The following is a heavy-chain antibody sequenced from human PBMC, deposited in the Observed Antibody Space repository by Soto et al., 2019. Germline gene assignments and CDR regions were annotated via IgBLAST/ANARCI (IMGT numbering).Heavy chain of an antibody. CDR1: GNTFTYRY. V-gene: IGHV1-45*02. J-gene: IGHJ4*02. CDR3: ASGGAGSGPFTWELPDH. D-gene: IGHD1-26*01. Sequence: QMQLVQSGAEVKKTGSSVTVSCKALGNTFTYRYLHWVRQAPGQALEWMGWITPFNGDVHYAQKLQERVNITRDRSINTAYMRMSSLRSEDTAMYYCASGGAGSGPFTWELPDHWGQGTLVTVSS. CDR2: ITPFNGDV.